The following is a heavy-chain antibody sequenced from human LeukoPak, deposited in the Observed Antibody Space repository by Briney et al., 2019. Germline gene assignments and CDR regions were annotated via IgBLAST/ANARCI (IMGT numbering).Heavy chain of an antibody. CDR2: ISAYNGNT. J-gene: IGHJ6*02. V-gene: IGHV1-18*01. CDR3: ARVELGMGGSPYYYYGMDV. CDR1: GYTFTSYG. D-gene: IGHD1-26*01. Sequence: ASVKVSCKASGYTFTSYGISWVRQAPGQGLEWMGWISAYNGNTNYAQKLQGRVTMTTDTSTSTAYMELRSLRSDDTAVYYCARVELGMGGSPYYYYGMDVWGQGTTVTVSS.